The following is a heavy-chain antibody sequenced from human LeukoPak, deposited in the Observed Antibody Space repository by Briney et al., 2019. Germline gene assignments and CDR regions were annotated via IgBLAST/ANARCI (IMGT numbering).Heavy chain of an antibody. D-gene: IGHD2-21*01. CDR3: ARDRVLVSNGIYYCGMDV. CDR2: IYYSGST. CDR1: GGSICNYY. Sequence: SETLSLTCTVSGGSICNYYWSWIRQSPEKGLEWIGHIYYSGSTKYNPSLKSRVTMSVDTSKNQFSLRLSSVTAADTAVYYCARDRVLVSNGIYYCGMDVWGQGTKVTVSS. V-gene: IGHV4-59*01. J-gene: IGHJ6*02.